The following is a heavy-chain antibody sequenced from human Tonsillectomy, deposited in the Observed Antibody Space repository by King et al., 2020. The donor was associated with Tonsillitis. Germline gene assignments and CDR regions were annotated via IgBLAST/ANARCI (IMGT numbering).Heavy chain of an antibody. CDR1: GFTFSNFV. CDR3: AKSGGGWGN. CDR2: IDVSGGGT. Sequence: VQLVESGGGLVQPGGSLRLYCAASGFTFSNFVMSWVRQAPGRGLEWVSAIDVSGGGTYYADSVKGRFTISRDNSMKTLYLQMNSLRAEDTAVYYCAKSGGGWGNWGQGTLVTVSS. D-gene: IGHD3-3*01. V-gene: IGHV3-23*04. J-gene: IGHJ4*02.